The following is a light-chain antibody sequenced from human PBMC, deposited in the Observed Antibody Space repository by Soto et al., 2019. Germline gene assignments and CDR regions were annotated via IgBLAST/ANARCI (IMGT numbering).Light chain of an antibody. CDR3: HQYNSFSPWT. Sequence: DIQMTQSPSTLSASVGDSVTITCRASQSISRWLAWYQQKPGRAPKILISDASSLESGVPSRFSGRGSGTEFTLAITSLQPDDFATYYCHQYNSFSPWTFGQGTKVDIK. CDR2: DAS. CDR1: QSISRW. J-gene: IGKJ1*01. V-gene: IGKV1-5*01.